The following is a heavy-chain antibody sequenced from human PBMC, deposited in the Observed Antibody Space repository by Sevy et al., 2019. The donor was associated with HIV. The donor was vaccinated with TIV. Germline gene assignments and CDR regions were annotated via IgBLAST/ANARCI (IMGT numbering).Heavy chain of an antibody. CDR2: ISYDGSNK. D-gene: IGHD3-10*01. CDR1: GFTFSSYA. J-gene: IGHJ4*02. Sequence: GGSLRLSCAASGFTFSSYAMHWVRQAPGKGLEWVAVISYDGSNKYYADSVKGRFTISRDNSKNTLYLQMNSLRAEDTAVYYCARVPTVVRGVIDYWGQGTLVTVSS. CDR3: ARVPTVVRGVIDY. V-gene: IGHV3-30*04.